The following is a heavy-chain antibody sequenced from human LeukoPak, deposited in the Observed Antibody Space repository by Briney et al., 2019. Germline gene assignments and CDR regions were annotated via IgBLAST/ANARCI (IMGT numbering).Heavy chain of an antibody. Sequence: GGSLRLSCAASGCTFSSYGMHWVRQAPGKGLEWVAVISYDGSNKYYADSVKGRFTISRDNSKNTLYLQMNSLRAEDTAVYYCATTVREASFDYWGQGTLVTVSS. J-gene: IGHJ4*02. CDR2: ISYDGSNK. CDR3: ATTVREASFDY. D-gene: IGHD4-17*01. CDR1: GCTFSSYG. V-gene: IGHV3-30*03.